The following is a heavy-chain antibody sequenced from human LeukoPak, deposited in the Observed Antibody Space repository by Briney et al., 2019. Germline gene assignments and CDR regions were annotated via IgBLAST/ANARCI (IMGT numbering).Heavy chain of an antibody. CDR1: DGSISNYY. J-gene: IGHJ4*02. D-gene: IGHD6-13*01. CDR2: IDNSGST. V-gene: IGHV4-59*01. CDR3: ARSSRGYFDY. Sequence: SETLSLTCSVSDGSISNYYWSWIRQPPGKGLEWIGYIDNSGSTNYNPSLKSRVTISVDTSKNQFSLKLSSVTAADTAVYYCARSSRGYFDYWGQGTLVTVSS.